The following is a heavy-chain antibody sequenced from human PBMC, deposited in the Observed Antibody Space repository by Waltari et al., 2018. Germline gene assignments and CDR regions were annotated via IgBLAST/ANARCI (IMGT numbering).Heavy chain of an antibody. J-gene: IGHJ4*02. V-gene: IGHV3-9*01. CDR1: GFTFDAYA. CDR2: ITWNSGSI. CDR3: AKPRPGQQLIRTLFDY. Sequence: EVQLVESGGGLVQPGRSLRLSCAASGFTFDAYAMHWVRQAPGKGLEWVSGITWNSGSIGYADSVKGRFTISRDNAKYSLYLQMNSLRADDTALYYCAKPRPGQQLIRTLFDYWGQGTLVTVSS. D-gene: IGHD6-13*01.